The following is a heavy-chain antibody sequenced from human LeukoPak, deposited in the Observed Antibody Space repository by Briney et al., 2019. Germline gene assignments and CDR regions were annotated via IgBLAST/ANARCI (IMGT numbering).Heavy chain of an antibody. V-gene: IGHV1-8*01. CDR2: MNPNSGNT. CDR1: GYTFTSYD. Sequence: GASVKVSCKASGYTFTSYDINWVRQATGQGLEWMGWMNPNSGNTGYAQKSQGRVTMTRNTSISTAYMELSSLRSEDTAVYYCARRRRMSSGWYGNWFDPWGQGTLVTVSS. CDR3: ARRRRMSSGWYGNWFDP. D-gene: IGHD6-19*01. J-gene: IGHJ5*02.